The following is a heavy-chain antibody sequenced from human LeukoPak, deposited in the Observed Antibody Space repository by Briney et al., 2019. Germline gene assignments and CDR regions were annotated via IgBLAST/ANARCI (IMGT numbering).Heavy chain of an antibody. V-gene: IGHV3-23*01. D-gene: IGHD2/OR15-2a*01. CDR1: GFTFSSYA. Sequence: GGSLRLSCAASGFTFSSYAMSWGRQTPGKGLEWDSSITSYRRDTYYADSVKGRFTISRDNSKSTLSLQMNSLRAEDTAVYYCARAGNTRFDYWGQGTLVTVSS. CDR2: ITSYRRDT. CDR3: ARAGNTRFDY. J-gene: IGHJ4*02.